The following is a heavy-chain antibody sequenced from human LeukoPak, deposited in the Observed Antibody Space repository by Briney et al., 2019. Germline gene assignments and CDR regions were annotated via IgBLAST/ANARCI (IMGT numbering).Heavy chain of an antibody. Sequence: ASVKVSCKASGYTFTGYYMHWVRQAPGQGLEWMGWINPNSGDTKYSQKFQGRVTMTRDTSISTAYMELSRLRSDDTAVYYCATQRGSYLWGADFDYWGQGTLVTVSS. V-gene: IGHV1-2*02. CDR1: GYTFTGYY. CDR2: INPNSGDT. D-gene: IGHD3-16*01. J-gene: IGHJ4*02. CDR3: ATQRGSYLWGADFDY.